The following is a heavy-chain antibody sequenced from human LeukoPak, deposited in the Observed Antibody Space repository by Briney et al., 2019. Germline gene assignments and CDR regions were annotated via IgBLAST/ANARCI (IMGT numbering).Heavy chain of an antibody. CDR1: GYTFTGYY. CDR2: INPNSGGT. D-gene: IGHD3-22*01. V-gene: IGHV1-2*02. J-gene: IGHJ4*02. Sequence: GASVKVSCKASGYTFTGYYMHWVRQAPGQGLEWMGWINPNSGGTNYAQKLQGRVTMTTDTSTSTAYMELRSLRSDDTAVYYCARDSSPMIVVVIMDYWGQGTLVTVSS. CDR3: ARDSSPMIVVVIMDY.